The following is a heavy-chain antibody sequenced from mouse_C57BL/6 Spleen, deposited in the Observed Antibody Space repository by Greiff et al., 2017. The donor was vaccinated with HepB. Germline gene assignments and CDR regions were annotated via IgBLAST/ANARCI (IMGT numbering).Heavy chain of an antibody. J-gene: IGHJ2*01. Sequence: EVQLMESGPGLVKPSQSLSLTCSVTGYSITSGYYWNWIRQFPGNKLEWMGYISYDGSNNYNPSLKNRISITRDTSKNQFFLKLNSVTTEDTATYYCARESMVTYFDYWGQGTTLTVSS. CDR3: ARESMVTYFDY. V-gene: IGHV3-6*01. CDR2: ISYDGSN. D-gene: IGHD2-2*01. CDR1: GYSITSGYY.